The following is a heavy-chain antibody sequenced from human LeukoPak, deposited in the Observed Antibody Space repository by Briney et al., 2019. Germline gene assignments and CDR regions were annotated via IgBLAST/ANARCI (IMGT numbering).Heavy chain of an antibody. CDR1: GFTFTIYV. J-gene: IGHJ4*02. V-gene: IGHV3-53*01. CDR2: IYSGGST. D-gene: IGHD7-27*01. Sequence: AGGSLRLSCAASGFTFTIYVMSWVRQGPGKGLEWVSVIYSGGSTYYADSVKGRFTISRDNSKNTLYLQMNSLRAEDTAVYYCARVRRELGHLDYWGQGTLVTVSS. CDR3: ARVRRELGHLDY.